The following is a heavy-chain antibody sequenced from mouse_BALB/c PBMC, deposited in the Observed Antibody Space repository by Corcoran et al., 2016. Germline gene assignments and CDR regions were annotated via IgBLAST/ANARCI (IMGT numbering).Heavy chain of an antibody. D-gene: IGHD4-1*01. CDR3: ANWDWYFDV. CDR1: GFNIKDTY. V-gene: IGHV14-3*02. CDR2: IDPANGKT. Sequence: EVQLQQSGAELVKPGASAKLSCTASGFNIKDTYMHWVKQRPEQGLEWIGRIDPANGKTKYDPKFQGKATITADTSSNTAYLQLSSLTSEDTAVYYCANWDWYFDVWGAGTTVTVSS. J-gene: IGHJ1*01.